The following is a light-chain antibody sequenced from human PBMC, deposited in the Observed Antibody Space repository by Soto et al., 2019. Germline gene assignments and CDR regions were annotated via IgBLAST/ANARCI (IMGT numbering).Light chain of an antibody. CDR1: SSDVGSYNL. CDR2: EGS. Sequence: QSVLTQPASVSGSPGQSITISCTGTSSDVGSYNLVSWYQQHPGKAPKLMIYEGSKRPSGISNRFSGSKSGNTASLTISGLQAEDEADYYCCSYAGRNNNYVFGNGTKVTV. CDR3: CSYAGRNNNYV. V-gene: IGLV2-23*01. J-gene: IGLJ1*01.